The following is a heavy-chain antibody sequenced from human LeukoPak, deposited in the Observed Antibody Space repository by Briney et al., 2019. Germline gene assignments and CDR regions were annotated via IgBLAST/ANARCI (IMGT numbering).Heavy chain of an antibody. CDR2: IYRLGNT. V-gene: IGHV4-4*08. CDR1: GDSITTDY. Sequence: SETLSLTCSVSGDSITTDYWSWIRQPPWKGLEWIGYIYRLGNTDYNPSLKSRVTISVDTSKNQLSLNLSSVTAADTAVYYCAGRGQRYFRDWGQGTLVTVSS. J-gene: IGHJ1*01. CDR3: AGRGQRYFRD.